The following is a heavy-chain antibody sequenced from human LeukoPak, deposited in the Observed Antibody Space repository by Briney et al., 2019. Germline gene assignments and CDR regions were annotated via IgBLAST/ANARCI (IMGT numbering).Heavy chain of an antibody. V-gene: IGHV1-18*01. CDR1: GYTFTSYG. CDR3: ARDLVGGSYYAMMWSDY. D-gene: IGHD1-26*01. CDR2: INSYNGNT. J-gene: IGHJ4*02. Sequence: ASVKVSCKASGYTFTSYGISWVRQAPGQGLEWMGWINSYNGNTNYAQKLQGRVTMTTDTSTTTAYMELRSLRSDDTAVHYCARDLVGGSYYAMMWSDYWGQGTLVTVSS.